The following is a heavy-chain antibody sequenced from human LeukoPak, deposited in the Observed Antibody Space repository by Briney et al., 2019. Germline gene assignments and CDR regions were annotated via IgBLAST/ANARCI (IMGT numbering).Heavy chain of an antibody. CDR2: IYPGDSDT. V-gene: IGHV5-51*01. J-gene: IGHJ4*02. D-gene: IGHD3-3*01. CDR1: GCSFTSYW. CDR3: ARAERITIFGVVTPYYFDY. Sequence: PGESRKISCKGSGCSFTSYWIGWVRQMPGKGLEWMGIIYPGDSDTRYSPSFQGQVTISADKSISTAYLQWSSLKASDTAMYYCARAERITIFGVVTPYYFDYWGQGTLVTVSS.